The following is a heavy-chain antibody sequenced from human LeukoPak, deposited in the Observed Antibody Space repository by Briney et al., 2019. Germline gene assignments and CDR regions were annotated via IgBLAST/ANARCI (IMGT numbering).Heavy chain of an antibody. V-gene: IGHV3-48*03. CDR1: GFIFSSYE. Sequence: GGSLRLSCAASGFIFSSYEMNWVRKAPGKGLEWVSYISSSGSTIYYADSVKGRFTISRDNAKNSLYLQMNSLRAEDTAVYYCARDLDYGDYVLDYWGQGTLATVSS. CDR2: ISSSGSTI. CDR3: ARDLDYGDYVLDY. J-gene: IGHJ4*02. D-gene: IGHD4-17*01.